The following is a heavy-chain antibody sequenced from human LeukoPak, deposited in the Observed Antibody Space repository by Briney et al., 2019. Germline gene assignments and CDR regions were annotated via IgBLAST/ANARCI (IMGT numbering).Heavy chain of an antibody. CDR2: ISGSGGST. CDR1: GFTFSSYA. V-gene: IGHV3-23*01. J-gene: IGHJ1*01. CDR3: ADYYYDSSGHYPEYFQH. D-gene: IGHD3-22*01. Sequence: GGSLRLSCAASGFTFSSYAMSWVRQAPGKGLEWVSAISGSGGSTYYADSVKGRFTISRDNSKNTLYLQMNSLRAEDTAVYYCADYYYDSSGHYPEYFQHWGQSTLVTVSS.